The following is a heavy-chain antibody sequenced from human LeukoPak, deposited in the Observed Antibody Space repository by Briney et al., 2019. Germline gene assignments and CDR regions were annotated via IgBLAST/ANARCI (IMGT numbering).Heavy chain of an antibody. V-gene: IGHV3-74*01. D-gene: IGHD1-1*01. CDR1: GFTFSSYW. J-gene: IGHJ4*02. CDR3: AGATGATYNFDY. Sequence: GGSLRLSCAASGFTFSSYWMHWVRQAPGKGLEWVSRIKSDETSTTYADSVKGRFTISRDNAKNTLYLQMNSLRAEDAAVYYCAGATGATYNFDYWGQGTPVTVSS. CDR2: IKSDETST.